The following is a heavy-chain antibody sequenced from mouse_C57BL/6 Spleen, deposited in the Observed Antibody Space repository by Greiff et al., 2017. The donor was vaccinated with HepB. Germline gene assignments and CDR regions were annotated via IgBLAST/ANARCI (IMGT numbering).Heavy chain of an antibody. J-gene: IGHJ2*01. CDR1: GYTFTDYN. CDR3: ARRGWDYFDY. D-gene: IGHD2-3*01. CDR2: INPNNGGT. V-gene: IGHV1-18*01. Sequence: VQLQQSGPALVKPGASVKIPCKASGYTFTDYNMDWVKQSHGKSLEWIGDINPNNGGTIYNQKFKGKATLTVDKSSSTAYMELRSLTSEDTAVYYCARRGWDYFDYWGQGTTLTVSS.